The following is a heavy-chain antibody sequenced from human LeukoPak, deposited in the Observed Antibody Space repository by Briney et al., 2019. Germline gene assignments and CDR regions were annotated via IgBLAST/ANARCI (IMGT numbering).Heavy chain of an antibody. CDR1: GGSFSGYY. Sequence: PSETLSLTCAVYGGSFSGYYWSWIRQPPGKGLEWIGNIYYTGNTYYNPSLKSRVTISVDTSKNQFSLKLSSVTAADTAVYYCARRRPRRVFGVVKSAFDIWGQGTMVTVSS. CDR3: ARRRPRRVFGVVKSAFDI. J-gene: IGHJ3*02. V-gene: IGHV4-34*01. CDR2: IYYTGNT. D-gene: IGHD3-3*01.